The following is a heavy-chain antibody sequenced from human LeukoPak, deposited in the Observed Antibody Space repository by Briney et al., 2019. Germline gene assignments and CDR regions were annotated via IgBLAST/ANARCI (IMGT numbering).Heavy chain of an antibody. CDR2: IYDSGST. Sequence: ASETLSLTCIVSGGSMSNYYWIWIRQPPGKGLEWIGYIYDSGSTNYNPSLKSRVTISVDTSKNQFSLKLSSVTAADTAAYYCARGGTYYYDSSGYYYKRFAYNYFDYWGQGTLVTVSS. D-gene: IGHD3-22*01. CDR1: GGSMSNYY. CDR3: ARGGTYYYDSSGYYYKRFAYNYFDY. J-gene: IGHJ4*02. V-gene: IGHV4-59*12.